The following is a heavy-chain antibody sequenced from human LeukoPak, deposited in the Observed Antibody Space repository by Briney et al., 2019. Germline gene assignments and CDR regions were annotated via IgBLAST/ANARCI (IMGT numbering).Heavy chain of an antibody. CDR3: ARAESLTGQNWFDP. D-gene: IGHD1-14*01. V-gene: IGHV6-1*01. J-gene: IGHJ5*02. Sequence: SQTLSLTCVISGDCVSSNSATWNWIRQSPSRGFEWLGRTYYRSKWSSDYAVSVRSRITIDPDTSKNQFSLHLNSVSPEDTAIYYCARAESLTGQNWFDPWGQGTLVTVSS. CDR2: TYYRSKWSS. CDR1: GDCVSSNSAT.